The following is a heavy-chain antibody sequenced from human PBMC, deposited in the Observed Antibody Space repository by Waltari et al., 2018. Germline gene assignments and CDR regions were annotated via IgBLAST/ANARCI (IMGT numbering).Heavy chain of an antibody. CDR1: GFTYRNYP. CDR2: MSSTGGTI. D-gene: IGHD2-2*02. J-gene: IGHJ4*02. CDR3: ARGAQYQLLYFYFDS. V-gene: IGHV3-23*04. Sequence: EVQLVDSGGGLVQPGGSLRLSCAASGFTYRNYPMTWVRQAPGKGLGWVSSMSSTGGTIHYAASVKGRFTISRDDSKSTLYLQMHNMRAEDTAVYYCARGAQYQLLYFYFDSWGQGTLVTVSS.